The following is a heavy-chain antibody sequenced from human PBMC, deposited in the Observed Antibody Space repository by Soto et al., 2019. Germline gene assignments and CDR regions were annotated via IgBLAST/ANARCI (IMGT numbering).Heavy chain of an antibody. CDR3: AGRCRGGNCLSDYATDV. Sequence: GESLKISCKGSGYSFTSNWINWVGQRPGKGLEWMGMIDPSDSHSNYNPSFQGHVTISADKSTSTAYLQWNSLKASDTAMYYCAGRCRGGNCLSDYATDVWDHGTTVPVSS. J-gene: IGHJ6*02. V-gene: IGHV5-10-1*01. CDR2: IDPSDSHS. D-gene: IGHD2-15*01. CDR1: GYSFTSNW.